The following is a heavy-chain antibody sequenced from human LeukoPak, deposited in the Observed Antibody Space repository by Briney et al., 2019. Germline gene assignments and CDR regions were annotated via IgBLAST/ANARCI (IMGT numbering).Heavy chain of an antibody. D-gene: IGHD3-22*01. Sequence: PGGSLRLSCTASGFTFGDYAMSWFRQAPGKGLEWVGFIRSKAYGGTTEYAASVKGRFTISRDDSKSIAYLQMNSLKTEDTAVYYCSLDSSGYFDAFDIWGRGTMVTVSS. CDR2: IRSKAYGGTT. CDR3: SLDSSGYFDAFDI. CDR1: GFTFGDYA. V-gene: IGHV3-49*03. J-gene: IGHJ3*02.